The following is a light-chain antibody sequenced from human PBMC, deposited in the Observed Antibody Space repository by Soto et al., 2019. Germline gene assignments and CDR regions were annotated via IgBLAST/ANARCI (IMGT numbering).Light chain of an antibody. V-gene: IGKV3-11*01. J-gene: IGKJ4*01. CDR2: DAS. Sequence: EIVLTQSPATLSLSPGERATLSCRASQSVSSYLAWYQQKPGQAPGLLIYDASNRATGIPARFSGSGSGTDFTLTISSLEPEDFAVHYCQQRSNWPPPTFGGGTKVDIK. CDR1: QSVSSY. CDR3: QQRSNWPPPT.